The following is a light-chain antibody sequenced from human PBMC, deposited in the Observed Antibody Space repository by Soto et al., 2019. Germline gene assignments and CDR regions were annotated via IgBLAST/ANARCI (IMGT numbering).Light chain of an antibody. J-gene: IGLJ2*01. Sequence: QSALTQPPSASGSPGQSVTISCSGTSSDVGAYNYVSWYQQHPGKGPKLMIYEVSKRPSGVPDRFSGSKSGNTASLTVSGLQAEDEADYYCSSFAGTNNLLFGGGTKVTVL. V-gene: IGLV2-8*01. CDR2: EVS. CDR1: SSDVGAYNY. CDR3: SSFAGTNNLL.